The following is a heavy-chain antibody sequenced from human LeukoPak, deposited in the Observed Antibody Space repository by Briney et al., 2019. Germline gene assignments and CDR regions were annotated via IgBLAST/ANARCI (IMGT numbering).Heavy chain of an antibody. CDR2: ISGSGGST. J-gene: IGHJ3*02. CDR3: AKPAVGRTMIVEDGDAFDI. V-gene: IGHV3-23*01. Sequence: PGGSLRLSCAASGFTFSSYAMSWVRQAPGKGLEWVSAISGSGGSTYYADSVKGRFTISRDNSKNTLYLQMNSLRAEDTAVYYCAKPAVGRTMIVEDGDAFDIWGQGTMVTVSS. D-gene: IGHD3-22*01. CDR1: GFTFSSYA.